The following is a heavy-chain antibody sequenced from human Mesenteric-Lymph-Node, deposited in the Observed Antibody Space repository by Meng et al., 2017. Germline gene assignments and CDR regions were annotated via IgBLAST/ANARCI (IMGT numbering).Heavy chain of an antibody. CDR1: GFTFSDSY. D-gene: IGHD4-11*01. CDR3: ARDCDYIRSYFFDY. V-gene: IGHV3-11*01. Sequence: GGSLRLSCAASGFTFSDSYMSWIRQAPGKGLEWISSIMSTWYTISYADSVKGRFIISRDNSKKSLYLQMNSLRAEDTAVYYCARDCDYIRSYFFDYWGQGNRVTVSS. CDR2: IMSTWYTI. J-gene: IGHJ4*02.